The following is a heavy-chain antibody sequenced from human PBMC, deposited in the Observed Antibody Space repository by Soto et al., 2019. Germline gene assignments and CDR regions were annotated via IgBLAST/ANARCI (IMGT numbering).Heavy chain of an antibody. CDR2: IWYDGSNK. CDR3: ASEYCSGGSCYYYGMEV. J-gene: IGHJ6*01. CDR1: GFTFSSYG. Sequence: PGGSLRLSCAASGFTFSSYGMHWVRQAPGKGLEWVAVIWYDGSNKYYADSVKGRFTISRDNSKNTLYLQMNSLRAEDTAVYYCASEYCSGGSCYYYGMEVWGQGTTVTVSS. V-gene: IGHV3-33*01. D-gene: IGHD2-15*01.